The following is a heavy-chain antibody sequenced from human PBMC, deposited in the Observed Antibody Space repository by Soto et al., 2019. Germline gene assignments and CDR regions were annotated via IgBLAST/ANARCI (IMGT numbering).Heavy chain of an antibody. CDR3: ARDFGHYGSGTYYNHYFYGLDV. J-gene: IGHJ6*02. CDR1: GYTFTSYY. D-gene: IGHD3-10*01. CDR2: INPSGGST. V-gene: IGHV1-46*01. Sequence: ASVKVSCKASGYTFTSYYMHWVRQAPGQGLEWMGIINPSGGSTSYAQKFQGRVTMTRDTSTSTVYMELSSLRSEDTAIYYCARDFGHYGSGTYYNHYFYGLDVWGQGTTVTVSS.